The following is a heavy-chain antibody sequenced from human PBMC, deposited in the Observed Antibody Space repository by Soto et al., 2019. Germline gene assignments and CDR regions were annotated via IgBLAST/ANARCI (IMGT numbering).Heavy chain of an antibody. CDR2: IFHGGST. D-gene: IGHD2-8*01. CDR3: ARDRMAIEY. J-gene: IGHJ4*02. Sequence: PSETLSLTCTVSGGSISSGYYWTWIRQHPGKGLEWIGYIFHGGSTYYNPSLKSRLSISVDTSKTQFSLKLTSVTAADTAVYYCARDRMAIEYWGQGTLVTVSS. CDR1: GGSISSGYY. V-gene: IGHV4-31*03.